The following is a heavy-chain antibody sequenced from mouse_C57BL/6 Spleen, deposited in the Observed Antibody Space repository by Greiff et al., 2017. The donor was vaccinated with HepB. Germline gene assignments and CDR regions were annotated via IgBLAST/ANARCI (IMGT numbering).Heavy chain of an antibody. D-gene: IGHD2-1*01. Sequence: QVQLQQSGAELVKPGASVKISCKASGYAFSSYWMNWVKQRPGKGLEWIGQIYPGDGDTNYNGKFKGKATLTADKSSSTAYMQLSSLTSEDSAVYFCARHGNYDYAMDYWGQGTSVTVSS. CDR3: ARHGNYDYAMDY. CDR2: IYPGDGDT. J-gene: IGHJ4*01. V-gene: IGHV1-80*01. CDR1: GYAFSSYW.